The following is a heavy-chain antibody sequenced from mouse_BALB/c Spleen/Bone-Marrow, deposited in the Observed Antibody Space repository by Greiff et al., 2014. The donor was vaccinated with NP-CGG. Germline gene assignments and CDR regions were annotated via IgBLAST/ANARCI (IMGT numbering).Heavy chain of an antibody. V-gene: IGHV1S127*01. CDR1: GYTFTSYW. Sequence: QVQLQQSGAELVKPGASVKMSCKASGYTFTSYWMHWVKQRPGQGLEWIGVIDPSDSYTSYNQKFKGKATLTVDTSSSTAYMQLSSLTSEASAVYYCTREITTSHAMAYWGQGTSVTVSS. CDR2: IDPSDSYT. CDR3: TREITTSHAMAY. J-gene: IGHJ4*01. D-gene: IGHD2-4*01.